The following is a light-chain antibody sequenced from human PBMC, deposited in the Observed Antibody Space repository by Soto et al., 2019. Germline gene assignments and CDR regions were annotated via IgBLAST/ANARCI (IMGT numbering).Light chain of an antibody. J-gene: IGKJ5*01. CDR1: QSVSSN. V-gene: IGKV3-15*01. CDR2: GAS. Sequence: EVVMTQSPATLPVSPGERATLSCRASQSVSSNLAWYRQKPGQAPRLLIYGASTRATGIPARFSGSGSGTEFTLTISSLQSEDFAVYYCQQYNNLPPITFGQGTRLEIK. CDR3: QQYNNLPPIT.